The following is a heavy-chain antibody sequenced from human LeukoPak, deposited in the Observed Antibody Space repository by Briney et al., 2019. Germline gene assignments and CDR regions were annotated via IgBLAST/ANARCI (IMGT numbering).Heavy chain of an antibody. J-gene: IGHJ4*02. V-gene: IGHV3-33*01. Sequence: PGGSLRLSCAASGFTFSSYGMHWVRQAPGKGLEWVAVIWYGGSNKYYADSVKGRFTISRDNSKNTLYLQMNSLRAEDTAVYYCARELGRSSGWYEGSLFDYWGQGTLVTVSS. CDR2: IWYGGSNK. D-gene: IGHD6-19*01. CDR3: ARELGRSSGWYEGSLFDY. CDR1: GFTFSSYG.